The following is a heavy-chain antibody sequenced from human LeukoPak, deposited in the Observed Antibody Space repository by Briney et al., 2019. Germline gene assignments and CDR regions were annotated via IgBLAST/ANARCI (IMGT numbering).Heavy chain of an antibody. CDR3: TTGEMATTIDY. CDR1: GFTFRNAW. D-gene: IGHD5-24*01. Sequence: GGSLRLSCAASGFTFRNAWMSWVRQAPGKGLEWVGRIKSKTDGGTTDYAAPVKGRFTISRDDSKNTLYLQMNSLKTEDTAVYYCTTGEMATTIDYWGQGTLVTVSS. J-gene: IGHJ4*02. V-gene: IGHV3-15*01. CDR2: IKSKTDGGTT.